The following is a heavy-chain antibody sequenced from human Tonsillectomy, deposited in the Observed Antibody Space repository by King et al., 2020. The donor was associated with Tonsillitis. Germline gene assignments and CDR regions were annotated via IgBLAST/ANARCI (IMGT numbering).Heavy chain of an antibody. Sequence: VQLQESGPGLVKPSQTLSLTCTVSGGSISRAGSYWSWIRQHPGKGLEWIGHIYYSGITYYNPSLRSRVTLSVDTYKNQFSLKLSSVTAADTAVYFCARDDGRALIDHWGQGTLVTVSS. CDR1: GGSISRAGSY. V-gene: IGHV4-31*03. J-gene: IGHJ4*02. CDR2: IYYSGIT. CDR3: ARDDGRALIDH.